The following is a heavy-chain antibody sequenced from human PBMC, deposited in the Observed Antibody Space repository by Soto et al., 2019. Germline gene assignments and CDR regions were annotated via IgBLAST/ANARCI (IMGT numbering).Heavy chain of an antibody. CDR2: IYPGDSDT. Sequence: GESLKISCKGSGYSFTSYWIGWVRQMPGKGLEWMGIIYPGDSDTRYSPSFQGQVTISADKSISTAYLQWSSLKASDTAMYYCARTRTLPDVGAAAPFHPHYFFHGIDDCGQGTPVTV. D-gene: IGHD6-13*01. CDR3: ARTRTLPDVGAAAPFHPHYFFHGIDD. CDR1: GYSFTSYW. J-gene: IGHJ6*02. V-gene: IGHV5-51*01.